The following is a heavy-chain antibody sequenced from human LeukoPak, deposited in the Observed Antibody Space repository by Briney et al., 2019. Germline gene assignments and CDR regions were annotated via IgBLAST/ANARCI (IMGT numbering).Heavy chain of an antibody. CDR1: GGSISSYY. V-gene: IGHV4-4*07. Sequence: SDTLSLTCTVSGGSISSYYGSWIRQPAGKGLEWIGNIYTSGNNNYNPSLKSRVTMSEDTSKNQFSLKLSSVAAADTAVYYCAVAVAGTVFDYWGQGTLVTVSS. J-gene: IGHJ4*02. CDR3: AVAVAGTVFDY. D-gene: IGHD6-19*01. CDR2: IYTSGNN.